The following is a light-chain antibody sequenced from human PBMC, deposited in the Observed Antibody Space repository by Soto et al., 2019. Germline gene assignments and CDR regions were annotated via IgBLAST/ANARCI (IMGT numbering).Light chain of an antibody. V-gene: IGLV2-23*01. CDR3: CSYAGTNTFV. CDR2: EGN. CDR1: SSDVGSYNL. J-gene: IGLJ1*01. Sequence: QSALTQPASVSGSPGQSITISCTGTSSDVGSYNLVSWYQQHPGKAPKLMIYEGNKRPSGVSNRFSGSKSANTASLTISGLQTEDEAYYYCCSYAGTNTFVFGTGTKVTVL.